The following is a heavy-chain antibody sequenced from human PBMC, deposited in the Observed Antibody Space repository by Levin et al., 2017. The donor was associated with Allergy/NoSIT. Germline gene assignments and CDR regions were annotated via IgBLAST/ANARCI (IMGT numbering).Heavy chain of an antibody. J-gene: IGHJ3*02. CDR3: AKDQEVRVSYSSSWYCAFDI. CDR2: ISGSGGST. CDR1: GFTFSSYA. D-gene: IGHD6-13*01. V-gene: IGHV3-23*01. Sequence: GESLKISCAASGFTFSSYAMSWVRQAPGKGLEWVSAISGSGGSTYYADSVKGRFTISRDNSKNTLYLQMNSLRAEDTAVYYCAKDQEVRVSYSSSWYCAFDIWGQGTMVTVSS.